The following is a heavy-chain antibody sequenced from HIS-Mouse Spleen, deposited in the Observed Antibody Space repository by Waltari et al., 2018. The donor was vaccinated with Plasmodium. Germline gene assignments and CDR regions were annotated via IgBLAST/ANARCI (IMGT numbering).Heavy chain of an antibody. Sequence: QVQLQQWGAGLLKPSETLSLTCAVYGGSFSGYYWSWIREPPGKGLEWIGEINHSGSINYTPALKSRVTISVDTSKNQFSLKLSSVTAADTAVYYCASSGSGSYYYWGQGTLVTVSS. CDR2: INHSGSI. J-gene: IGHJ4*02. D-gene: IGHD3-10*01. V-gene: IGHV4-34*01. CDR3: ASSGSGSYYY. CDR1: GGSFSGYY.